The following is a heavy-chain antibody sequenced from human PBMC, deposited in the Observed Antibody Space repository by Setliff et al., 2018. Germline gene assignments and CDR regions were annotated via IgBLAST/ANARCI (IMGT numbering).Heavy chain of an antibody. D-gene: IGHD3-3*01. CDR3: RFWSSYYKNDY. J-gene: IGHJ4*02. Sequence: PSETLSLTCTVYGGSFSDYYWGWIRQSPGKRPEWIAEINQSGNTNYNPSLNSRVSVSVDTPTNQFSLKVFSVTAADTAAYYCRFWSSYYKNDYWAQGTLVTV. CDR1: GGSFSDYY. CDR2: INQSGNT. V-gene: IGHV4-34*01.